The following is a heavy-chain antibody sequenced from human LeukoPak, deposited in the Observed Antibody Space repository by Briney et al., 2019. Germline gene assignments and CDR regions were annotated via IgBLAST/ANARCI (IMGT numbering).Heavy chain of an antibody. CDR1: GGSISSNNYY. Sequence: SETLSLTCTVSGGSISSNNYYWGWIRQPPGKGLEWIGSIYYSGSTYYNPSLKSRVTISVDTSKNQFSLKLSSVTAADTAVYYCATDLNDYGDQGGSWFDPWGQGTLVTVSS. J-gene: IGHJ5*02. CDR2: IYYSGST. CDR3: ATDLNDYGDQGGSWFDP. V-gene: IGHV4-39*07. D-gene: IGHD4-17*01.